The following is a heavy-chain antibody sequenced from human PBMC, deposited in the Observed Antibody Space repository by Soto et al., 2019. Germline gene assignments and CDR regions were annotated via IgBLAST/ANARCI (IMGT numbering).Heavy chain of an antibody. J-gene: IGHJ5*02. Sequence: GESLKISCTGFGYTFTTFWISWVRQMPGKGLEWMGRIDPRDSYVNYSPSFQGHVTISLDKSISTAYLQWGSLKASDTAMYYCARLFCRTTPCASWFDPSGQGPLVTVSS. CDR2: IDPRDSYV. V-gene: IGHV5-10-1*01. CDR3: ARLFCRTTPCASWFDP. CDR1: GYTFTTFW. D-gene: IGHD2-2*01.